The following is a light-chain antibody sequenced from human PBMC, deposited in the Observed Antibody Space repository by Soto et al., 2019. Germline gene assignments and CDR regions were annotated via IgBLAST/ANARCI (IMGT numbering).Light chain of an antibody. J-gene: IGLJ2*01. V-gene: IGLV2-11*01. CDR1: SSDVGGYNY. CDR3: CSYAGSYTSS. Sequence: QSVLTQPRSVSGSPGQSVTISCTGTSSDVGGYNYVSWYQQHPGKAPKLMIYDVSKRPSGVPDRFSGSKSGNTASLTISGLPAEDEADYYCCSYAGSYTSSFGGGTKLTVL. CDR2: DVS.